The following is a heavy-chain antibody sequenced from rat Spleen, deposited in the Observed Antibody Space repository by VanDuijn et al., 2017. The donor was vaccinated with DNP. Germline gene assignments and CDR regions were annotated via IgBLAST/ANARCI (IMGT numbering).Heavy chain of an antibody. CDR1: GFTFSNYD. J-gene: IGHJ2*01. D-gene: IGHD1-11*01. CDR2: ISAGGGST. V-gene: IGHV5-27*01. CDR3: TTDFERGY. Sequence: EVQLVESGGGLVQPGRSLKLSCAASGFTFSNYDMAWVRQAPTKGLEWVASISAGGGSTSYRDSVKGRFTISRDNAKTILYLQMDSLRSEDTATYYCTTDFERGYWGQGVMVTVSS.